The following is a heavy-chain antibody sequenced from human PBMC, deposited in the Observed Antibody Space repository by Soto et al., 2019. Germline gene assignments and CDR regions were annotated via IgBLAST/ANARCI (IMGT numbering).Heavy chain of an antibody. V-gene: IGHV3-11*01. CDR3: ARTSSPGRFLEWLLMPDAFDI. Sequence: GGSLRLSCAASGFTFSDYYMSWIRQAPGKGLEWVSYISSSGSTIYYADSVKGRFTISRDNAKNSLYLQMNSLRAEDTAVYYCARTSSPGRFLEWLLMPDAFDIWGQGTMVTVSS. D-gene: IGHD3-3*01. J-gene: IGHJ3*02. CDR1: GFTFSDYY. CDR2: ISSSGSTI.